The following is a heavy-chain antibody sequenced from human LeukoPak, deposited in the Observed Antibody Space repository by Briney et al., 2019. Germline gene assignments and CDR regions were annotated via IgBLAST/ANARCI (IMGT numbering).Heavy chain of an antibody. V-gene: IGHV3-21*01. J-gene: IGHJ6*02. Sequence: GGSLRLSCAASGFTFSSYTMNWVRQAPGKGLEWVSSISSSSDNIYYADSVKGRFTVSRDSAKDSLYLQMNSLGAEDTAVYYCARYWDTAMDYFYFYGMDVWGQGTTVTVSS. D-gene: IGHD5-18*01. CDR3: ARYWDTAMDYFYFYGMDV. CDR1: GFTFSSYT. CDR2: ISSSSDNI.